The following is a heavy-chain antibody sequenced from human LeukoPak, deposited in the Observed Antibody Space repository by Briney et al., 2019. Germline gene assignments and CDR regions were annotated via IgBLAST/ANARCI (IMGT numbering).Heavy chain of an antibody. CDR1: GFTFDDYA. D-gene: IGHD5-18*01. J-gene: IGHJ3*02. V-gene: IGHV3-9*01. CDR3: AKDIATRSQHAFDI. Sequence: GGSLRLSCAASGFTFDDYAMHWVRHAPGKGLEWVSGISWNSGSIGYADSVKGRFTISRDNAKNSLYLQMNSLRAEDTALYYCAKDIATRSQHAFDIWGQGTMVTVPS. CDR2: ISWNSGSI.